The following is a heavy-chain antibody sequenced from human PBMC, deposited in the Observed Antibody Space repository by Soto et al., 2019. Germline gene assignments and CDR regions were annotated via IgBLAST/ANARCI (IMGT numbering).Heavy chain of an antibody. CDR2: ISAYNGNT. CDR3: AVYSSGWSTPFDY. D-gene: IGHD6-19*01. V-gene: IGHV1-18*01. J-gene: IGHJ4*02. Sequence: SVKVSCKASGYTFTSYGISWGRQAPGQGLEWMGWISAYNGNTNYAQKLQGRVTMTTDTSTSTAYMELRSLRSDDTAVYYCAVYSSGWSTPFDYWGQGTLVTVSS. CDR1: GYTFTSYG.